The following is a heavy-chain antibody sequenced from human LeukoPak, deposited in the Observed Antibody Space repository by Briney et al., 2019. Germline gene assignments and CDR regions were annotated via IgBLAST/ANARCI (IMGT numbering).Heavy chain of an antibody. CDR3: ARSIPGEDDSYGMDV. CDR2: IIPIFGTA. V-gene: IGHV1-69*13. D-gene: IGHD3-16*01. J-gene: IGHJ6*02. CDR1: GGTFSSYA. Sequence: SVKVSCKASGGTFSSYAISWVRQAPGQGLEWMGGIIPIFGTANYAQKFQGRVTITADESTSTAYMELSSLRSEDTAVYYCARSIPGEDDSYGMDVWGQGTTVTVSS.